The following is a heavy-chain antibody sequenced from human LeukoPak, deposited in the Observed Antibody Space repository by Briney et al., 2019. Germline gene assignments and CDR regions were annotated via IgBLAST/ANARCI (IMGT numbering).Heavy chain of an antibody. CDR2: ISYDGTNK. D-gene: IGHD3-22*01. V-gene: IGHV3-30-3*01. J-gene: IGHJ4*02. CDR3: AKSRYDTSGYYSGDFDY. CDR1: GFTFSSYA. Sequence: PGGSLRLSCAASGFTFSSYAMHWVRQAPGKGLEWVAVISYDGTNKYYADPVKGRFTISRDNFKNTLYLQMNSLRAEGTAVYYCAKSRYDTSGYYSGDFDYWGQGTLVTVSS.